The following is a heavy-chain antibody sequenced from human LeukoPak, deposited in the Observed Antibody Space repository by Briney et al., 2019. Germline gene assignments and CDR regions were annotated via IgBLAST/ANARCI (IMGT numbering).Heavy chain of an antibody. CDR2: IKQDGSDK. CDR1: GFTLSTYC. Sequence: GGSLRLSCSAPGFTLSTYCMSSGRQAPGKGLQWVANIKQDGSDKYYVDSVEGRFTISRDNAKNTLFLQMSSLRAEDTAVYYCTMEGLQGRGSYTDIWGQGTLVTVSS. J-gene: IGHJ4*02. D-gene: IGHD3-16*01. V-gene: IGHV3-7*04. CDR3: TMEGLQGRGSYTDI.